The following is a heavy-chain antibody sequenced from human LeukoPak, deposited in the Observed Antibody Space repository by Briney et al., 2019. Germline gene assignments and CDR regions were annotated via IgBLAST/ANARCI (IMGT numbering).Heavy chain of an antibody. CDR1: GFTFSSHW. CDR2: IKKDASKI. Sequence: GGSLRLSCAASGFTFSSHWMSWVRQAPGKGLEWVADIKKDASKIYTADSVKGRFTISRDNAKPSLYLQMNGLRVEDTAMYYCAKNLWGQSSSWGQGTLVTVSS. J-gene: IGHJ5*02. CDR3: AKNLWGQSSS. V-gene: IGHV3-7*01. D-gene: IGHD3-16*01.